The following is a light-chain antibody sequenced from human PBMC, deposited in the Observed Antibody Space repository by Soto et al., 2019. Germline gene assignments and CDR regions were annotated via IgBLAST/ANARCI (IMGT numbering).Light chain of an antibody. CDR1: QSVSSSY. J-gene: IGKJ1*01. Sequence: EIVLTQSPGTLSLSPGERATISCRASQSVSSSYLAWYQQKPGQAPRLLIYGTSSRATAIPDRFSGSGSGTDFTLTFSRLEPEDFAVYYCQQYGSSSWTFGQGTKVDIK. CDR3: QQYGSSSWT. CDR2: GTS. V-gene: IGKV3-20*01.